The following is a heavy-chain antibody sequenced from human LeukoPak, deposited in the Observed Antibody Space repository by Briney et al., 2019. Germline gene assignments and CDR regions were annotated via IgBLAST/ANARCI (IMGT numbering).Heavy chain of an antibody. CDR3: ARDLYGDYAFDY. CDR1: GYSFIGYY. CDR2: ISYDGSNK. D-gene: IGHD4-17*01. J-gene: IGHJ4*02. Sequence: SCKASGYSFIGYYMHWVRQAPGKGLEWVAVISYDGSNKYYADSVKGRFTISRDNSKNTLYLQMNSLRAEDTAVYYCARDLYGDYAFDYWGQGTLVTVSS. V-gene: IGHV3-30-3*01.